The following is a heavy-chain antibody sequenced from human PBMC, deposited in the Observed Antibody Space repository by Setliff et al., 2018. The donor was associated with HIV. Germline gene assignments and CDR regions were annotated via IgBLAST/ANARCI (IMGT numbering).Heavy chain of an antibody. V-gene: IGHV4-34*01. CDR2: INHRGST. Sequence: PSETLSLTCAVYDGSFSAYYWSWIRQSPGKGLEWIGEINHRGSTNYNPSLKSRVTISVDTSKNQFSLKLSSVIAADTAVYYCARIFGDQGYYYGMDVWGQGTTVTVSS. CDR1: DGSFSAYY. J-gene: IGHJ6*02. D-gene: IGHD3-3*01. CDR3: ARIFGDQGYYYGMDV.